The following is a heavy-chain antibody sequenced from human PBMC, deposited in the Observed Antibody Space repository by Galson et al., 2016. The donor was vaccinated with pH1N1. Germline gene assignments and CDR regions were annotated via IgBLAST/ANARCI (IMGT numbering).Heavy chain of an antibody. CDR3: ARLIGGGYNIREFDY. J-gene: IGHJ4*02. CDR2: VYPPDSDT. D-gene: IGHD5-24*01. V-gene: IGHV5-51*03. CDR1: GYTFTTYW. Sequence: QSGAEVKKAGVSLKISCKGSGYTFTTYWIAWVRQMPGKGLGWMGIVYPPDSDTRYSPSFEGQVTISADKSISTAYLQWSSLKASDTAVYYCARLIGGGYNIREFDYWGQGTQVTVSS.